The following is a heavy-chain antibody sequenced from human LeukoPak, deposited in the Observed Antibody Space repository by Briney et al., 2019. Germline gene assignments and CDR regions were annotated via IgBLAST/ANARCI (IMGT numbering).Heavy chain of an antibody. CDR1: GGSISSSSYY. CDR3: ARGGFSHDSSGCPDY. CDR2: IYHSGST. V-gene: IGHV4-39*07. J-gene: IGHJ4*02. D-gene: IGHD3-22*01. Sequence: PSETLSLTCTVSGGSISSSSYYWGWIRQPPGKGLEWIGYIYHSGSTYYNPSLKSRVTISVDRSKNQFSLKLSSVTAADTAVYYCARGGFSHDSSGCPDYWGQGTLVTVSS.